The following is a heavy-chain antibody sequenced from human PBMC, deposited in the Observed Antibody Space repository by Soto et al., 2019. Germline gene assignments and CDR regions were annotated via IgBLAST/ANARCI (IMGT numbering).Heavy chain of an antibody. Sequence: SETLSLTCTVSGGSISSSSYYWGWIRQPPGKGLEWIGSIYYSGSTYYNPSLKSRVTISVDTSKNQFSLKLSSVTAADTAVYYCARQGYEQWPKIYYYYYMDVWGKGTTVTVSS. CDR2: IYYSGST. CDR1: GGSISSSSYY. J-gene: IGHJ6*03. CDR3: ARQGYEQWPKIYYYYYMDV. D-gene: IGHD6-19*01. V-gene: IGHV4-39*01.